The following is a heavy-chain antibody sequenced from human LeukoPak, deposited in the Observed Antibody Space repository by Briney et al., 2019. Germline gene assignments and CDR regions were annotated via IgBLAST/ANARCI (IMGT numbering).Heavy chain of an antibody. CDR1: GFTFSSYW. CDR2: IKQDGSEK. CDR3: ARHPLVTGNYYYYYYMDV. V-gene: IGHV3-7*01. J-gene: IGHJ6*03. Sequence: GGSLRLSGAASGFTFSSYWMSWVRQAPGKGLEWVANIKQDGSEKYYVDSVKGRFTISRDNAKNSLYLQMNSLRAEDTAVYYCARHPLVTGNYYYYYYMDVWGKGTTVTVSS. D-gene: IGHD2-21*02.